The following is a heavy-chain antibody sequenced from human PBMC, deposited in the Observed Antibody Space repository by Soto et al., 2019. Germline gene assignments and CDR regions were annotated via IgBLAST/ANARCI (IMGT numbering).Heavy chain of an antibody. V-gene: IGHV3-21*04. CDR3: ASLNPPDRAAARRLMVYGMDV. CDR1: GFTFSSYS. CDR2: ISSSSSYI. D-gene: IGHD6-6*01. J-gene: IGHJ6*02. Sequence: KPGGSLRLSCAASGFTFSSYSMNWVRQAPGKGLEWVSSISSSSSYIYYADSVKGRFTISRDNAKNSLYLQMNSLRAEDTAVYYCASLNPPDRAAARRLMVYGMDVWGQGTTVTVSS.